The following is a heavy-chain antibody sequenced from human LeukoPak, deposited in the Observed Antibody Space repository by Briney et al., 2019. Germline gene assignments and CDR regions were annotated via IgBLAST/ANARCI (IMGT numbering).Heavy chain of an antibody. D-gene: IGHD6-13*01. J-gene: IGHJ4*02. CDR3: ARDPQDSSSWYFDY. Sequence: GGSLRLSCAASGFTFSGSGMHWVRQAPGKGLEWVAFIRYHGSDKFYADSVKGRFTISRDNAKNSLYLQMNSLRAEDTAVYYCARDPQDSSSWYFDYWGQGTLVTVSS. CDR1: GFTFSGSG. CDR2: IRYHGSDK. V-gene: IGHV3-30*02.